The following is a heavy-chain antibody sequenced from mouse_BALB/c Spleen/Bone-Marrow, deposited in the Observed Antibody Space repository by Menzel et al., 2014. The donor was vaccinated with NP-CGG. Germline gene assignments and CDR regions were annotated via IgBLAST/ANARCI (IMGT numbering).Heavy chain of an antibody. CDR1: GFDFSGYW. CDR3: AGPGYYGYQDV. CDR2: INPDSSTI. Sequence: VQLKQSGGGLVQPGGSLKLSCAASGFDFSGYWMTWVRQAPGKGLEWIGEINPDSSTINYTPSLKDKFIISRDNAKNALYLQMSKVRSEDTALYYCAGPGYYGYQDVWGAGPTVTVSS. D-gene: IGHD1-2*01. V-gene: IGHV4-1*02. J-gene: IGHJ1*01.